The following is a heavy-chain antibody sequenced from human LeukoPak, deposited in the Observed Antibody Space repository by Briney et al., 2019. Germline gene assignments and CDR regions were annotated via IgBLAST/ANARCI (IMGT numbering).Heavy chain of an antibody. CDR2: IYSGGTT. Sequence: AGGCVRLSCAASGFTVSSNYMSWVRQAPGKGLEWVSVIYSGGTTYYADSVKGRFTISRDNSKNTLYLQMNSLRAEDTAVYYCARAPYGDYEGDYWGQGALVTASS. V-gene: IGHV3-53*01. CDR3: ARAPYGDYEGDY. J-gene: IGHJ4*02. CDR1: GFTVSSNY. D-gene: IGHD4-17*01.